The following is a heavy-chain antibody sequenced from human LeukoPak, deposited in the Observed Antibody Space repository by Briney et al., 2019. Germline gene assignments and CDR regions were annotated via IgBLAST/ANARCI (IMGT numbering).Heavy chain of an antibody. D-gene: IGHD3-22*01. CDR3: ARDLAGSGYYLGPDY. Sequence: PGGSLRLSCAASGFTFSSYSMNWVRQAPGKGLEWVSYISSSSSTIYYADSVKGRFTISRDNAKNSLYLQMNSLRAEDRAVYYCARDLAGSGYYLGPDYWGQGTLVTVSS. V-gene: IGHV3-48*01. CDR1: GFTFSSYS. CDR2: ISSSSSTI. J-gene: IGHJ4*02.